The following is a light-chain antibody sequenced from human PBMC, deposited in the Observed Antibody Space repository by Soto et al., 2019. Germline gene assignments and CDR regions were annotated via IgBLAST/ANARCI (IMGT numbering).Light chain of an antibody. Sequence: QSVLTQPPSVSEAPRQRVTISCSGSSSNVGINAVNWYQHVPGKPPKLLVYHDNLLPSGVSDRFSGSKSGTSASLAISGRQSEDEGDYYCAAWDDRLNGAGFGGGTKLTVL. CDR1: SSNVGINA. V-gene: IGLV1-36*01. CDR3: AAWDDRLNGAG. J-gene: IGLJ3*02. CDR2: HDN.